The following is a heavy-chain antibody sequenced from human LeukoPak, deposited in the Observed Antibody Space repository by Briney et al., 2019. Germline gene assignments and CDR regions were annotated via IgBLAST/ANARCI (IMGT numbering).Heavy chain of an antibody. V-gene: IGHV3-48*03. CDR1: GFTFRGYE. D-gene: IGHD2-15*01. CDR3: ARDPNGEVAYLDY. Sequence: GRSLRLSCAASGFTFRGYEMNWVRQAPGKGLEWISYICGRGKTIYYADSVKGRFTISRDNVKNSLYLQMNSLRADDTAVYYCARDPNGEVAYLDYWGQGTLVTVSS. CDR2: ICGRGKTI. J-gene: IGHJ4*02.